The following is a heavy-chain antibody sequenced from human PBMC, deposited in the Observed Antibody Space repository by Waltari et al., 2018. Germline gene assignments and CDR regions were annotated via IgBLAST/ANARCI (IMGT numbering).Heavy chain of an antibody. D-gene: IGHD3-10*01. Sequence: QVQLVQSGAEVKKPGSSVKVSCKASGGTFSSYAISWVRQAPGQGLEWMGGIIPIFGTANYAQKFQGRVTITADESTSTAYMELSSLRSEDTAVYYCANMVRGVSKFVPRFGMDVWGQGTTVTVSS. V-gene: IGHV1-69*12. CDR1: GGTFSSYA. CDR2: IIPIFGTA. J-gene: IGHJ6*02. CDR3: ANMVRGVSKFVPRFGMDV.